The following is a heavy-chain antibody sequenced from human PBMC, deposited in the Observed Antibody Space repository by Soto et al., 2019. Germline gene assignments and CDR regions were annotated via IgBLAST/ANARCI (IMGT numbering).Heavy chain of an antibody. J-gene: IGHJ4*02. CDR1: GGSFSGYY. V-gene: IGHV4-34*01. D-gene: IGHD2-15*01. Sequence: QVQLQQWGAGLLKPSETLSLTCAVYGGSFSGYYWSWIRQPPGQGLEWIGEINHRGSTNYNPSLKSRVTISVHRSKNPCCLKLRSVTAADTAVYYCARGVGYCSGGSRYFGIFDYRRQGTLLTVSS. CDR3: ARGVGYCSGGSRYFGIFDY. CDR2: INHRGST.